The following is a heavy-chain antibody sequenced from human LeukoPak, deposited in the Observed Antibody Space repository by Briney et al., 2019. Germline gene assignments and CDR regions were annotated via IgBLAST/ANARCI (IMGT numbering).Heavy chain of an antibody. CDR3: AELPAAGRNFDY. D-gene: IGHD6-13*01. V-gene: IGHV1-69*06. CDR2: IIPISGTA. J-gene: IGHJ4*02. Sequence: GASVKVSCKASGGTFSSYAISWVRQAPGQGLEWMGGIIPISGTANYAQKFQGRVTITADKSTSTAYMELSSLRSEDTAVYYCAELPAAGRNFDYWGQGTLVTVSS. CDR1: GGTFSSYA.